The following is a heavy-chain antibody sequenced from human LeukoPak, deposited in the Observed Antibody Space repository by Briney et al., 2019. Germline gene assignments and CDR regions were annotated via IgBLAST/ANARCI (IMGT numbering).Heavy chain of an antibody. CDR2: IDHSGST. D-gene: IGHD3-3*01. J-gene: IGHJ3*02. V-gene: IGHV4-38-2*02. Sequence: PSETLSLTCTVSGYSISSGYYWGWIRQPPGKGLEWTGSIDHSGSTNYNPSLKSRITISVDKSKNQFSLKLSSVTAADTAVYYCARERSGSEIFARSFDIWGQGTMVTVSS. CDR1: GYSISSGYY. CDR3: ARERSGSEIFARSFDI.